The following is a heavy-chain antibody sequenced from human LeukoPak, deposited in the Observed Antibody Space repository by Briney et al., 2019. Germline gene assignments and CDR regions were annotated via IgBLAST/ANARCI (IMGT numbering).Heavy chain of an antibody. CDR2: IIPIFGTA. J-gene: IGHJ5*02. D-gene: IGHD6-19*01. Sequence: ASVNVSFTASGGTFSSYAISWVRQAPGQGLEWMGGIIPIFGTANYAQKFQGRVTITADESTNTAYMELSSLRSEDTAVYYCARVVREVAGDNWFDPWGQGTLVTVSS. CDR3: ARVVREVAGDNWFDP. CDR1: GGTFSSYA. V-gene: IGHV1-69*13.